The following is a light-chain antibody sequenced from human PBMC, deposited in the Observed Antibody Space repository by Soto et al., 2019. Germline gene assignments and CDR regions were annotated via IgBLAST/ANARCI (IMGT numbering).Light chain of an antibody. Sequence: QSVLTQPPSASGTPGQRVTISCSGSSSNIGTYRVSWYQHFPGTAPRLLIYSDNQRPSGVPDRFSASKSGASASLAISALQSEDEAYFYCAAWDDSLNGCVFGTGTKLTVL. CDR1: SSNIGTYR. CDR3: AAWDDSLNGCV. CDR2: SDN. J-gene: IGLJ1*01. V-gene: IGLV1-44*01.